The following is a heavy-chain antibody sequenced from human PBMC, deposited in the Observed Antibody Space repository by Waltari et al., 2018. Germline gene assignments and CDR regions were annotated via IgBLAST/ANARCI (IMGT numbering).Heavy chain of an antibody. CDR3: ARGGATRPWGSDR. D-gene: IGHD6-6*01. CDR1: GCSLRLFY. V-gene: IGHV4-4*07. J-gene: IGHJ5*02. Sequence: VQLQESGPGLVKPSETLSLPGPVSGCSLRLFYWTWIRQPAGKGLEWIGRMYIGENTIYNPSLKSRVTMSIDTSKNQLSLDLTSVTAADTAVYYCARGGATRPWGSDRWGQGALVTVSS. CDR2: MYIGENT.